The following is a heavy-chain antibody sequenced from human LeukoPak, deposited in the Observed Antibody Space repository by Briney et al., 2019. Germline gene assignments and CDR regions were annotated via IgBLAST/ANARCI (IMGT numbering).Heavy chain of an antibody. D-gene: IGHD2-2*02. Sequence: GASVKVSCKASGYTFTGYYMHWVRQAPGQGLEWMGWINPNSGGTNYAQKFQGRVTMTRDTSISTAYMELSRLRSDDTAVYYCARSKDIVVVPAAIAFDPWGQGTPVTVSS. J-gene: IGHJ5*02. CDR1: GYTFTGYY. CDR3: ARSKDIVVVPAAIAFDP. CDR2: INPNSGGT. V-gene: IGHV1-2*02.